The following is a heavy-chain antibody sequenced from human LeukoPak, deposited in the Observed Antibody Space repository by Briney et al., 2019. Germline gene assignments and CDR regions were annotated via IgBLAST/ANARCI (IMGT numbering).Heavy chain of an antibody. CDR1: GGSISNYY. V-gene: IGHV4-34*01. D-gene: IGHD2-2*01. CDR2: INHSGST. J-gene: IGHJ5*02. CDR3: ASFGYCSSTSCEGFDP. Sequence: SETLSLTCTVSGGSISNYYWSWIRQPPGRGLEWIGEINHSGSTNYNPSLKSRVTISVDTSKNQFSLKLSSVTAADTAVYYCASFGYCSSTSCEGFDPWGQGTLVTVSS.